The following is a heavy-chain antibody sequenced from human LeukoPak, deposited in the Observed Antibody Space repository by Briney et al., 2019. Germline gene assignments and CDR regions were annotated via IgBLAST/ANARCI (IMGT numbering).Heavy chain of an antibody. CDR1: GFTFSSYG. CDR2: IWYDGSNK. D-gene: IGHD3-22*01. V-gene: IGHV3-33*01. CDR3: ARESRYYDSSGKSSGRAFDI. J-gene: IGHJ3*02. Sequence: GGSLRLSCAASGFTFSSYGMHWVRQAPGKGLEWVAVIWYDGSNKYYADSVKGRFTISRDNSKNTLYLQMNSLRAEDTAVYYCARESRYYDSSGKSSGRAFDIWGQGTMVTVSS.